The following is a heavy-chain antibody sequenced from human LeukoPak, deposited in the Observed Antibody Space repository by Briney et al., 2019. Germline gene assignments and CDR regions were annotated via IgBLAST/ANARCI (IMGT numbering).Heavy chain of an antibody. J-gene: IGHJ5*02. V-gene: IGHV5-51*01. Sequence: MAGESLKISCKGSGYSFTSYWIGWVRQMPGKGLEWMGIIYPGDSDTRYSPSFQGQVTLSADQSISTAYLQGSSLKASDTAMYYCARKGYYYDSSGFFGVARGNWFDPWGQGTLVTVSS. D-gene: IGHD3-22*01. CDR1: GYSFTSYW. CDR2: IYPGDSDT. CDR3: ARKGYYYDSSGFFGVARGNWFDP.